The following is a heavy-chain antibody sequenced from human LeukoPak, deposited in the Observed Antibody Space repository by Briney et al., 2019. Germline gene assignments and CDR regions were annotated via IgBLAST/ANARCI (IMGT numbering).Heavy chain of an antibody. CDR1: GFTFSSYA. J-gene: IGHJ4*02. CDR3: VGQTHKDY. V-gene: IGHV3-23*03. Sequence: GGYLRLSCAASGFTFSSYAMSWVRQAPGKGLEWVSVLYSGGGAYYTDSVRGRFTISRDSSKNTLYLQMNSLRADDTAVYYCVGQTHKDYWGQGTLVAVSS. CDR2: LYSGGGA.